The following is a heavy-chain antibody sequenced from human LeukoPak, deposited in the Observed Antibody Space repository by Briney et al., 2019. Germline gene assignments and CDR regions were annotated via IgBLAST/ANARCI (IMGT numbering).Heavy chain of an antibody. CDR2: ISPTGSTT. Sequence: GGSLRLSCAACGFTFRSYAMSWVRQAPGKGLVWVSRISPTGSTTSYADSVKGRFTVSRDNAKNTLYLQVNNLRAEDTAVYYCARGPNSNWSGLDFWGQGTLLTVSS. CDR1: GFTFRSYA. D-gene: IGHD6-6*01. V-gene: IGHV3-74*01. J-gene: IGHJ4*02. CDR3: ARGPNSNWSGLDF.